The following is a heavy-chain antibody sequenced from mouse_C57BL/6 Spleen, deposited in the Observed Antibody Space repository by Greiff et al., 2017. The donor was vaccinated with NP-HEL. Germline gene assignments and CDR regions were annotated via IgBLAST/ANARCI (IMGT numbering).Heavy chain of an antibody. V-gene: IGHV1-63*01. CDR2: IYPGGGYT. CDR3: ARWVLRPSYYFDY. J-gene: IGHJ2*01. CDR1: GYTFTNYW. Sequence: QVQLQQSGAELVRPGTSVKMSCKASGYTFTNYWIGWAKQRPGHGLEWIGDIYPGGGYTNYNEKFKGKATLTADKSSSTAYMQFSSLTSEDSAIYYCARWVLRPSYYFDYWGQGTTLTVSS. D-gene: IGHD2-3*01.